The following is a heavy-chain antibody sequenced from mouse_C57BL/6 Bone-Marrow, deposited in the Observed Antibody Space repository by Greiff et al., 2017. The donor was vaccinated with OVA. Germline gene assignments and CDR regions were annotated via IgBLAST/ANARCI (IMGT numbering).Heavy chain of an antibody. CDR2: ILPGSGST. V-gene: IGHV1-9*01. J-gene: IGHJ4*01. CDR1: GYTFTGYW. CDR3: ARADAITTVVDYYAMDY. D-gene: IGHD1-1*01. Sequence: QVQLQQSGAELMKPGASVKLSCKATGYTFTGYWIEWVKQRPGHGLDWIGEILPGSGSTNYNEKFKGKATFTADTSSNTAYMQLSSLTTEDSAIYYCARADAITTVVDYYAMDYWGQGTSVTVSS.